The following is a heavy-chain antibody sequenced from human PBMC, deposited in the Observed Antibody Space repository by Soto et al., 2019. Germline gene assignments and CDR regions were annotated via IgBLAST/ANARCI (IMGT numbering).Heavy chain of an antibody. CDR2: IYYTGST. CDR3: AMAKTTSCNWFDP. J-gene: IGHJ5*02. D-gene: IGHD1-7*01. Sequence: QVQLQESGPGLVKPSETLSLTCTVSGGSINSYYWSWIRQPPGKGLEWIGQIYYTGSTNYNPSLKSRVTISVDRSKNQFSLRLSSVTAADTAVYYCAMAKTTSCNWFDPWGQGTLVTVSS. V-gene: IGHV4-59*08. CDR1: GGSINSYY.